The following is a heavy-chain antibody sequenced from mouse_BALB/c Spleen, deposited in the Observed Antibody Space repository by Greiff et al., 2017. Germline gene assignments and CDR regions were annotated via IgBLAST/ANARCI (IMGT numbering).Heavy chain of an antibody. CDR2: IYPGGGYT. D-gene: IGHD3-1*01. J-gene: IGHJ4*01. Sequence: QVQLQQSGAELVRPGTSVKISCKASGYTFTNYWLGWVKQRPGHGLEWIGDIYPGGGYTNYNEKFKGKATLTADTSSSTAYMQLSSLTSEDSAVYFCAREESARATDYAMDYWGQGTSVTVSS. V-gene: IGHV1-63*02. CDR3: AREESARATDYAMDY. CDR1: GYTFTNYW.